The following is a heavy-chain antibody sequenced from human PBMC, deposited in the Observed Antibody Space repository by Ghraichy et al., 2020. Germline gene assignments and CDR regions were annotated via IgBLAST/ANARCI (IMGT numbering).Heavy chain of an antibody. CDR3: ARAAPQAGEYYYYYYGMDV. CDR2: IYTSGST. CDR1: GGSISSYY. J-gene: IGHJ6*02. Sequence: SETLSLTCTVSGGSISSYYWSWIRQPAGKGLEWIGRIYTSGSTNYNPSLKSRVTMSVDTSKNQFSLKLSSVTAADTAVYYCARAAPQAGEYYYYYYGMDVWGQGTTVTVSS. V-gene: IGHV4-4*07.